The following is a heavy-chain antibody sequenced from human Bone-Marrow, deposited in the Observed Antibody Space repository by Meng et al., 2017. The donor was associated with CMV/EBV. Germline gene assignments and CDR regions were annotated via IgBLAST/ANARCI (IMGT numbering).Heavy chain of an antibody. CDR2: IKQDGSEK. Sequence: GESLKISCAASGFTFSSYWMSWVRQAPGKGLEWVANIKQDGSEKYYVDSVKGRFTISRDNAKNSLYLQMNSLRAEDTAVYYCARDLWVLEDTAMVSNYYYYYGMDVWGQGTTVTGSS. V-gene: IGHV3-7*01. J-gene: IGHJ6*01. CDR3: ARDLWVLEDTAMVSNYYYYYGMDV. CDR1: GFTFSSYW. D-gene: IGHD5-18*01.